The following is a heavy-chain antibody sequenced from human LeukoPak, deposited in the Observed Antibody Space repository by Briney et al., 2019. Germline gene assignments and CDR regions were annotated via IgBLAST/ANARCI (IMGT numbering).Heavy chain of an antibody. J-gene: IGHJ6*03. CDR2: INHSGST. CDR1: GGSFSGYY. CDR3: ARPSVPAAGYYYYYMDV. D-gene: IGHD2-2*01. Sequence: SETLSLTCAVYGGSFSGYYWSWIRQPPGKGLEWIGEINHSGSTNYNPSLKSRVTISVDTSKNQFSLNLSSVTAADTAVYYCARPSVPAAGYYYYYMDVWGKGTTVTVSS. V-gene: IGHV4-34*01.